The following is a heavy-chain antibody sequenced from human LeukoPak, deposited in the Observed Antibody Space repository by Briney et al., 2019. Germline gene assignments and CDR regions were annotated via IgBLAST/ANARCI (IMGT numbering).Heavy chain of an antibody. J-gene: IGHJ4*02. CDR2: INPNSGGT. V-gene: IGHV1-2*06. CDR3: VRLDAGYYGSSGHYDY. CDR1: GYTFTGYY. Sequence: GASVKVSCKASGYTFTGYYMHWVRQAPGQGLEWMGRINPNSGGTNYAQKFQGRVTMTRDTSISTAYMELSRLRSDDTAVYYCVRLDAGYYGSSGHYDYWGQGTLVTVSS. D-gene: IGHD3-22*01.